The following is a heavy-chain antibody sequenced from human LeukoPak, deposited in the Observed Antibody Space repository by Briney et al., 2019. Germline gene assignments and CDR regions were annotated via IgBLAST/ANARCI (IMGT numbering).Heavy chain of an antibody. CDR2: ISGRGDTT. CDR3: AMDPTGDYLGAFDF. D-gene: IGHD4-17*01. V-gene: IGHV3-23*01. Sequence: GGSLRLSCAVSGFTFSNYGMTWVRHAPGKALEWVSSISGRGDTTLYGESVKGRFTVSRDNSKNTLYLEMPNLRAEDAAIYFCAMDPTGDYLGAFDFWGQGTLVTVSS. J-gene: IGHJ3*01. CDR1: GFTFSNYG.